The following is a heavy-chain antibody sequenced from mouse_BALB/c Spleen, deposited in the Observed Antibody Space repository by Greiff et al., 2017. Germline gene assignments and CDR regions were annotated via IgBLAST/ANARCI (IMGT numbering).Heavy chain of an antibody. J-gene: IGHJ2*01. D-gene: IGHD2-4*01. CDR1: GYTFSSYW. V-gene: IGHV1-9*01. Sequence: QVQLQQSGAELMKPGASVKISCKATGYTFSSYWIEWVKQRPGHGLEWIGEILPGSGSTNYNEKFKGKATFTADTSSNTAYMRLSSLTSEDSAVDYCARRRITTAVDYWGQGTTLTVSS. CDR3: ARRRITTAVDY. CDR2: ILPGSGST.